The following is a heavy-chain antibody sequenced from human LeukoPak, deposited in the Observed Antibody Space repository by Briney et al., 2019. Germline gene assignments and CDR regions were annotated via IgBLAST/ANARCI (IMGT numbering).Heavy chain of an antibody. Sequence: SETLSLTCTVSGGSISSSSYYWGWIRQPPGKGLEWIGSIYYSGSTYYNPSLKSRVTISVDTSKNQFSLKLSSVTAADTAVYYCARGGYSYGYARGGVVDYWGQGTLVTVSS. CDR3: ARGGYSYGYARGGVVDY. D-gene: IGHD5-18*01. V-gene: IGHV4-39*01. CDR2: IYYSGST. J-gene: IGHJ4*02. CDR1: GGSISSSSYY.